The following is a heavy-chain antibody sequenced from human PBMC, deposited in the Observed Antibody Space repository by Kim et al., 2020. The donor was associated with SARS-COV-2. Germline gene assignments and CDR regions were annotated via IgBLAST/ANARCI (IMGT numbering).Heavy chain of an antibody. J-gene: IGHJ6*02. CDR3: AKVFDGYSSRNHLDYYYGMDV. Sequence: GGSLRLSCAASGFTFGDYAMHWVRQAPGKGLEWVSGISWNSGSIGYADSVKGRFTISRDNAKNSLYLQMNSLRAEDTALYYCAKVFDGYSSRNHLDYYYGMDVWGQGTTVTVSS. CDR2: ISWNSGSI. D-gene: IGHD6-13*01. V-gene: IGHV3-9*01. CDR1: GFTFGDYA.